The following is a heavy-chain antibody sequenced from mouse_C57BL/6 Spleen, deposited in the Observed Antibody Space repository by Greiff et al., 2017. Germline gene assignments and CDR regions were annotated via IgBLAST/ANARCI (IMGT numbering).Heavy chain of an antibody. CDR3: AREGGDGYYVYYAMDY. V-gene: IGHV1-52*01. D-gene: IGHD2-3*01. Sequence: QVQLQQPGAELVRPGSSVKLSCKASGYTFTSYWMHWVKQRPIQGLEWIGNIDPSDSETHYNQKFKDKATLTVDKSSSTAYMQLSSLTSEDSAVYYCAREGGDGYYVYYAMDYWGQGTSVTVSS. J-gene: IGHJ4*01. CDR1: GYTFTSYW. CDR2: IDPSDSET.